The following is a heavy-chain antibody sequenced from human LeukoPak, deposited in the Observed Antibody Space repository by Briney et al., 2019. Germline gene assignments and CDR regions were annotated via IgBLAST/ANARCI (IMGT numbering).Heavy chain of an antibody. CDR2: ISSSSSYI. V-gene: IGHV3-21*01. CDR3: ARSSGMTTVTSLDY. CDR1: GFTFSSYS. D-gene: IGHD4-17*01. Sequence: GGSLRLSCAASGFTFSSYSMNWVRQAPGKGLEWVSSISSSSSYIYYADSVKGRFTISRDNAKNSLYLQMNSLRAEDTAVYYCARSSGMTTVTSLDYWGQGTLVTVSS. J-gene: IGHJ4*02.